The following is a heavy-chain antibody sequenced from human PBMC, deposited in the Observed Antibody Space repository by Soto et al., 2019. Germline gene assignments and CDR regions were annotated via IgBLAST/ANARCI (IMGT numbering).Heavy chain of an antibody. Sequence: QVQLVESGGGVVQPGRSLRLSCAASGFTFSSYAMHWVRQAPGKGLEWVAVISYDGSNKYYADSVKGRFTISRDNSKNTLYLQMNSLSAEDTAVYYCARDRGRSGLYGVGYWGQGTLVTVSS. V-gene: IGHV3-30-3*01. J-gene: IGHJ4*02. CDR3: ARDRGRSGLYGVGY. CDR2: ISYDGSNK. D-gene: IGHD6-19*01. CDR1: GFTFSSYA.